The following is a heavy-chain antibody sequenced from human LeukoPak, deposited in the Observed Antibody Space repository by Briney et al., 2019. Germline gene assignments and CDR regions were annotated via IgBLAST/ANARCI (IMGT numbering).Heavy chain of an antibody. CDR3: TVPQSGGNWFDP. Sequence: GGSLKLSCAASGFTFSDSAIHWVRQASGKGLEWVGRIRGKGFSDPPAYAASVKDRFTISRDDSESTAYLQMNSLEAEGTAVYYCTVPQSGGNWFDPWGPGTQVTVSS. J-gene: IGHJ5*02. D-gene: IGHD3-16*01. V-gene: IGHV3-73*01. CDR2: IRGKGFSDPP. CDR1: GFTFSDSA.